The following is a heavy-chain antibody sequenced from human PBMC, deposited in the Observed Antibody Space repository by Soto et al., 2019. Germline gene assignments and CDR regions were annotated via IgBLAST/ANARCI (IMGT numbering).Heavy chain of an antibody. V-gene: IGHV3-30*18. CDR2: ISYDGNVA. CDR1: GFTFSSYG. D-gene: IGHD1-1*01. J-gene: IGHJ4*02. Sequence: QVQLVESGGGVVQPGRSLRLSCAASGFTFSSYGMHWVRQAPGKGLEWVTVISYDGNVAYYADSVKGRFTISRDNSKNTLYLQMNSLRTEDTAIYYGGKEVPITNWYFEDWGQGTLVTVSS. CDR3: GKEVPITNWYFED.